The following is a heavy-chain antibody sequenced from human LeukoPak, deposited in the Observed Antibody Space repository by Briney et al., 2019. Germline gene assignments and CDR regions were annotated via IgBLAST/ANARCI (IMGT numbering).Heavy chain of an antibody. CDR2: IRYDGSNK. J-gene: IGHJ3*01. CDR3: AKDLRENWNYWSAFDL. Sequence: PGGSLRLSCAASGCTFSSYDMHWIRQAPGKGLEWVAFIRYDGSNKYYTDSVKGRFTISRDDSKNTLYLQMNSLRAEDTAVYYCAKDLRENWNYWSAFDLWGQGTMVTVSS. V-gene: IGHV3-30*02. D-gene: IGHD1-7*01. CDR1: GCTFSSYD.